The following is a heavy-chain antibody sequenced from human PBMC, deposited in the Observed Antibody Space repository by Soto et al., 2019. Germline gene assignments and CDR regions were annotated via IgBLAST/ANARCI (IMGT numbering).Heavy chain of an antibody. CDR3: ARAGAAPYYYYGMDV. J-gene: IGHJ6*02. CDR1: GYTFSTSG. Sequence: ASVKVSCKASGYTFSTSGMSWLRQAPGQGLEWMGWISTYNGDTNDAPKFQDRVTMTSDTSTSTVYMELRSLRSDDTAVYYCARAGAAPYYYYGMDVWGQGTRVTVS. CDR2: ISTYNGDT. D-gene: IGHD2-15*01. V-gene: IGHV1-18*01.